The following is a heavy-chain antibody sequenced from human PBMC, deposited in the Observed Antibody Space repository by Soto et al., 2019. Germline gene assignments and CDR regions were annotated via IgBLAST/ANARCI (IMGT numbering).Heavy chain of an antibody. CDR1: GFTFDDYA. Sequence: EVQLVESGGGLVQPGRSLRLSCAASGFTFDDYAMHWVRQAPGKGLEWVSGISWNSGSTGYADSVKGRFTISRDNAKNSLYLQMNSLRAEDTAVYYCARVSQDYDFWSGYISHGMDVWGQGTTVTVSS. CDR2: ISWNSGST. D-gene: IGHD3-3*01. CDR3: ARVSQDYDFWSGYISHGMDV. V-gene: IGHV3-9*01. J-gene: IGHJ6*02.